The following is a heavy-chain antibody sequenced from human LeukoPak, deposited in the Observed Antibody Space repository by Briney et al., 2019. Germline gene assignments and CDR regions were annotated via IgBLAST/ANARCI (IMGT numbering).Heavy chain of an antibody. V-gene: IGHV3-7*05. J-gene: IGHJ4*02. Sequence: GGPLRLSCAASGFTFSSYWMSWVRQAPGKGLEWVANIKQDGSEKYYVDSVKGRFTISRDNAKNSLYLQMNNLRAEDTAVYYCAREVDYYDSSGYSFDYWGQGTLVTVSS. D-gene: IGHD3-22*01. CDR1: GFTFSSYW. CDR2: IKQDGSEK. CDR3: AREVDYYDSSGYSFDY.